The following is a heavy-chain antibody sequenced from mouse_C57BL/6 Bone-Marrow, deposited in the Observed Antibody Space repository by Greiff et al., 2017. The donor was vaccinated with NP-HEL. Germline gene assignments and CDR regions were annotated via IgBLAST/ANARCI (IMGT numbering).Heavy chain of an antibody. CDR3: ARGSYYYGSSWNY. V-gene: IGHV15-2*01. Sequence: SGSELRSPGSSVKLSCKDFDSAVFPIAYMRWVRQKPGHGFEWIGGILPSIGRTIYGEKFEDKATLDADTLSNTAYLELNRLTSEDSAIYYCARGSYYYGSSWNYCGQGTTLTVSS. CDR2: ILPSIGRT. J-gene: IGHJ2*01. D-gene: IGHD1-1*01. CDR1: DSAVFPIAY.